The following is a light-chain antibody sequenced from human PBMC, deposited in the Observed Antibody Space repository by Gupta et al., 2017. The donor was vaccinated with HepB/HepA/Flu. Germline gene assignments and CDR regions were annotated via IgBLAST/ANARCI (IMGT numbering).Light chain of an antibody. CDR3: QQSYSTPPWT. Sequence: DIQMTQSRSSLSASVGDRVTITCRASQSISSYLNWYQQKTGEAPKLLIYAASSLQSGGPSRFSGSGSGTDFTLTISSLQAEDFSTYYCQQSYSTPPWTFGQGTKVEIK. V-gene: IGKV1-39*01. J-gene: IGKJ1*01. CDR2: AAS. CDR1: QSISSY.